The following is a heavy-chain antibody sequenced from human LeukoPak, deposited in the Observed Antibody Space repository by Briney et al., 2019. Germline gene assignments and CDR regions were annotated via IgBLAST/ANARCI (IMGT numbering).Heavy chain of an antibody. V-gene: IGHV3-7*01. CDR1: GFTFSSYW. D-gene: IGHD3-22*01. CDR3: ARPDYYSSAEPQY. Sequence: GGSLRLSCAASGFTFSSYWMSWVRQAPGKGLEWVANIKQDGSEKYYVDSVKGRFTISRDNAKNSLYLQMDSLRAEDTAVYYCARPDYYSSAEPQYWGQGTLVTVSS. J-gene: IGHJ4*02. CDR2: IKQDGSEK.